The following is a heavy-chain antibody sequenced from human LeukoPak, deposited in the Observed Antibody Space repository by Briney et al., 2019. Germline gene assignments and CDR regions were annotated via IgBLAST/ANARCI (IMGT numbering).Heavy chain of an antibody. D-gene: IGHD3-16*01. CDR3: ARGGGLDV. Sequence: GGSLRLSCAASGSTFSSYWMSWARQAPGKGLEWVASINHNGNVNYYVDSVKGRFTISRDNAKNSLYLQMSNLRAGDTAVYFCARGGGLDVWGQGATVTVSS. CDR2: INHNGNVN. J-gene: IGHJ6*02. CDR1: GSTFSSYW. V-gene: IGHV3-7*03.